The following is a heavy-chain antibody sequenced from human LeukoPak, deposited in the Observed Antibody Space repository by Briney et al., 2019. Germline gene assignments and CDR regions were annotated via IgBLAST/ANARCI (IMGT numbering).Heavy chain of an antibody. CDR1: GGSISNTNW. Sequence: SETLSLTCGVSGGSISNTNWWTWVRQPPGKGLEWIGEVNLQGSTNSNPSLKSRVAISVDRSENHISLKLTSVTAADTAVYYCAREGGPYRPLDYSGQGTLVTVAS. CDR2: VNLQGST. CDR3: AREGGPYRPLDY. J-gene: IGHJ4*02. V-gene: IGHV4-4*02.